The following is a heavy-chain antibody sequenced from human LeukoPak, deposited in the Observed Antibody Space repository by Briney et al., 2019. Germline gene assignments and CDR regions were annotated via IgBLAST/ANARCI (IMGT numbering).Heavy chain of an antibody. CDR1: GFTFSSYA. CDR2: ISGSGGST. Sequence: PGGSLRLSCAASGFTFSSYAMSWDRQAPGKGLEWVSAISGSGGSTYYADSVKGRFTISRDNSKNTLYLQMNSLRAEDTAVYYCAKVRYQLPCFDYWGQGTLVTVSS. J-gene: IGHJ4*02. D-gene: IGHD2-2*01. V-gene: IGHV3-23*01. CDR3: AKVRYQLPCFDY.